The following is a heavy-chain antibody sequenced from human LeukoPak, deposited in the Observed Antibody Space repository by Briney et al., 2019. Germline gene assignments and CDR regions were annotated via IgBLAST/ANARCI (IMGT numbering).Heavy chain of an antibody. J-gene: IGHJ4*02. CDR3: ARAGGSYYAFDY. V-gene: IGHV1-46*01. CDR2: INPSVGST. Sequence: GASVKVSCKASVYTFTSDYMHWVRQAPGQGLEWMGIINPSVGSTSYAQKFQGRVTMTRYMSTSTVYMELSSLRSEDTAVYYCARAGGSYYAFDYWGQGTLVTVSS. CDR1: VYTFTSDY. D-gene: IGHD1-26*01.